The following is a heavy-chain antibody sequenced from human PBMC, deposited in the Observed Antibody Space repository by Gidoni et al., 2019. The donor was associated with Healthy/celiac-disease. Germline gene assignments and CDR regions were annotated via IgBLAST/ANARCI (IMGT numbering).Heavy chain of an antibody. J-gene: IGHJ4*02. CDR3: AKDLWGYGVGATVY. Sequence: EVKPLESGGGLVQPGGSLRLCCAASGFTFSSYAMSWVRQAPGKGLEWVSAISCSGGRTYYADSGKGRFTISRDNSKNTLYLQMNSLRAEDTAVYYCAKDLWGYGVGATVYWGQGTLVTVSS. CDR1: GFTFSSYA. V-gene: IGHV3-23*01. D-gene: IGHD1-26*01. CDR2: ISCSGGRT.